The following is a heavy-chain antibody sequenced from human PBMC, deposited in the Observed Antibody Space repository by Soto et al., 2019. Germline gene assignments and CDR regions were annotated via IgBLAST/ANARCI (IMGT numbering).Heavy chain of an antibody. CDR3: ARARSDIVLVPAADAGNWFEP. CDR1: GYTFTSYG. J-gene: IGHJ5*02. Sequence: QVQLVQSGAEVKKPGASVKVSCKASGYTFTSYGISWVRQAPGQGLEWMGWISAYNGNTNYAQKLQGRVTMTTDTSTRTAYMELRSLRSDDTAVYYCARARSDIVLVPAADAGNWFEPWGQGTLVTVSS. V-gene: IGHV1-18*01. CDR2: ISAYNGNT. D-gene: IGHD2-2*01.